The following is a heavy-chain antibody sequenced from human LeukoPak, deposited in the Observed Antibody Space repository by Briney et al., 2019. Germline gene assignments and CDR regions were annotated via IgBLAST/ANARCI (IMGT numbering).Heavy chain of an antibody. Sequence: GGSLRLSCAASGFTFDDYAMHWVRQAPGRGLEWVSGISWNSGSIGYADSVKGRFTISRDNATNSLYLQMNSLRAEDTALYYCAKDAEAVAGYYFDYWGQGTLVTVSS. CDR3: AKDAEAVAGYYFDY. J-gene: IGHJ4*02. D-gene: IGHD6-19*01. V-gene: IGHV3-9*01. CDR1: GFTFDDYA. CDR2: ISWNSGSI.